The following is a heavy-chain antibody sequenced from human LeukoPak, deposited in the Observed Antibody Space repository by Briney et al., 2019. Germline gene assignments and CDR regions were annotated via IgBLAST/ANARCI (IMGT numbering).Heavy chain of an antibody. CDR3: ARDSAREVSSSNDY. Sequence: GASVKVSCKASGYTFTAYFIHSVRQAHGQGSEWMGWINPHSGGTDYAQKCQGRVTMTRVTSISTACMELSSLRTADTAVYYCARDSAREVSSSNDYWGQGTLVTVSS. J-gene: IGHJ4*02. CDR2: INPHSGGT. CDR1: GYTFTAYF. D-gene: IGHD5/OR15-5a*01. V-gene: IGHV1-2*02.